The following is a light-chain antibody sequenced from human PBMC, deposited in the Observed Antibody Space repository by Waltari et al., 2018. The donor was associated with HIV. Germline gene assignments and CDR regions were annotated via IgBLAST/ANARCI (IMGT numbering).Light chain of an antibody. CDR2: DVD. CDR1: SSSVDTF. CDR3: CSHAGNLIFV. V-gene: IGLV2-11*01. J-gene: IGLJ1*01. Sequence: QSALTQPHLVSGSPGQSLTISCTGTSSSVDTFVSWYQQHPGKAPKVIIYDVDKRPPGVPDRFSGSKSGNTASLTISGLQAEDEADYHCCSHAGNLIFVFGTGTRVTVL.